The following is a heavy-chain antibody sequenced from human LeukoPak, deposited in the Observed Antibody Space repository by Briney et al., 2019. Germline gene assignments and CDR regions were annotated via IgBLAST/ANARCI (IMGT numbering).Heavy chain of an antibody. D-gene: IGHD6-19*01. CDR3: ARAVSGRFDY. J-gene: IGHJ4*02. Sequence: SETLSLTCTVSGGSISTSNYYWGWIRQPPGKGLEWIGSVYYSGTTYYNPSLNSRVTISVDTSKNQFSLKLSSVTAADTAIYYCARAVSGRFDYWGQGTLVTVSS. V-gene: IGHV4-39*07. CDR1: GGSISTSNYY. CDR2: VYYSGTT.